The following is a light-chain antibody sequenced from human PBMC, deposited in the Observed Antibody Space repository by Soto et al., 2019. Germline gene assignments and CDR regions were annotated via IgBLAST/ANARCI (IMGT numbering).Light chain of an antibody. CDR3: QHYGSSST. CDR2: GAS. CDR1: QSVRNSY. V-gene: IGKV3-20*01. J-gene: IGKJ1*01. Sequence: DIVLMQSPGTLSLSPGERATLSCRASQSVRNSYLAWYQQKPGQAPRPLIYGASSRATGIPDRFSGSGSGTDFTLTISRLEPEDFAVYYCQHYGSSSTFGQGTKVDIK.